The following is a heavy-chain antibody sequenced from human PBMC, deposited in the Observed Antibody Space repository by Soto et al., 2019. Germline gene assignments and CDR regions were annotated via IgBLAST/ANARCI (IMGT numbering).Heavy chain of an antibody. CDR3: AKGELLYDILPVYSAPTHY. D-gene: IGHD3-9*01. CDR2: ISWNSAAI. Sequence: EVQLVESGGGLVQPGRSLRLSCAASGFNFNDYAMHWVRQAPGKGLEWVSGISWNSAAIGYADSVKGRFTISRDNAKSSLYLQMNSLRPEDTGFDYCAKGELLYDILPVYSAPTHYWGQGTLVAVSS. J-gene: IGHJ4*02. CDR1: GFNFNDYA. V-gene: IGHV3-9*01.